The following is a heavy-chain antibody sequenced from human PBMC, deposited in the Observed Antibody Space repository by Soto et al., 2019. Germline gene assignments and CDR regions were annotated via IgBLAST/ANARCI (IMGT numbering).Heavy chain of an antibody. CDR2: MNPNSGNT. J-gene: IGHJ6*02. V-gene: IGHV1-8*01. D-gene: IGHD3-10*01. CDR1: GYTFTSYD. Sequence: ASVKVSCKASGYTFTSYDINWVRQATGQGPEWMGWMNPNSGNTGYAQKFQGRVTMTRNTSISTAYMELSSLRSEDTAVYYCARAKLLWFGELSPYYGMDVWGQGTTVTVSS. CDR3: ARAKLLWFGELSPYYGMDV.